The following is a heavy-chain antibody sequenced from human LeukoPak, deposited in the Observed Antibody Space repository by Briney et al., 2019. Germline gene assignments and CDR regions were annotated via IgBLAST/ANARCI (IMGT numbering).Heavy chain of an antibody. CDR1: GFTFSSYG. CDR3: AKDIAAGTDWFDP. Sequence: GGSLRLSCAASGFTFSSYGMHWVRQAPGRGLEWVAFIRYDGSNKYYADSVKGRFTISRDNSKNTLYLQMNSLRAEDTAVYYCAKDIAAGTDWFDPWGQGTLVTVSS. D-gene: IGHD6-13*01. V-gene: IGHV3-30*02. J-gene: IGHJ5*02. CDR2: IRYDGSNK.